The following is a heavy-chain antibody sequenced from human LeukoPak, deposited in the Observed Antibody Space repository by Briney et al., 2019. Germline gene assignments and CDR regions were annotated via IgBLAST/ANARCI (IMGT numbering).Heavy chain of an antibody. Sequence: GGSLRLSCAASGFTFSSYGMHWVRQAPGKGLEWVAVIWYDGSNKYYADSAKGRFTISRDNSKTTLYLQMNSLRAEDTAVYYCVRDSGMTSSSSFDYWGQGTLVTVSS. CDR2: IWYDGSNK. CDR1: GFTFSSYG. V-gene: IGHV3-33*01. D-gene: IGHD2-21*02. CDR3: VRDSGMTSSSSFDY. J-gene: IGHJ4*02.